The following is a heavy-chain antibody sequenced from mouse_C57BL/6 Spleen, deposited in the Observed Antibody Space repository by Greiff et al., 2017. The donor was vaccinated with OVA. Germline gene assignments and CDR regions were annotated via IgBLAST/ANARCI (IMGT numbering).Heavy chain of an antibody. CDR1: GFSFNTYA. CDR3: VRQGDFLYYYAMDY. J-gene: IGHJ4*01. Sequence: EVQGVESGGGLVQPKGSLKLSCAASGFSFNTYAMNWVRQAPGKGLEWVARIRSKSNNYATYYADSVKDRFTISRDDSESMLYLQMNNLKTEDTAMYYCVRQGDFLYYYAMDYWGQGTSVTVSS. CDR2: IRSKSNNYAT. V-gene: IGHV10-1*01. D-gene: IGHD6-5*01.